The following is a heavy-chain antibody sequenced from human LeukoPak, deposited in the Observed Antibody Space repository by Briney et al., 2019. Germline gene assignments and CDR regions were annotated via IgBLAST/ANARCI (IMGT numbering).Heavy chain of an antibody. CDR3: ARDGDAASAAIAGAFDL. D-gene: IGHD2-2*01. J-gene: IGHJ3*01. CDR1: GVSISSGNFY. Sequence: SETLSLTCTVSGVSISSGNFYWSWIRQSAGKGLEWIGHVYSTGNTKYNPSLKSRVTISADTSKNQISLRLRSVTAADTAMFYCARDGDAASAAIAGAFDLWGRGTMVTVSS. V-gene: IGHV4-61*09. CDR2: VYSTGNT.